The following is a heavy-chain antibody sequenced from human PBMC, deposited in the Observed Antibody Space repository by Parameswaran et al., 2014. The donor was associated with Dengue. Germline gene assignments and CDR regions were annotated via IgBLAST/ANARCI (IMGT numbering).Heavy chain of an antibody. CDR2: INHSGST. Sequence: PGKGLEWIGEINHSGSTNYNPSLKSRVTISVDTSKNQFSLKLSSVTAADTAVYYCARVGTDSSGYLSSMLDAFDIWGQGTMVTVSS. CDR3: ARVGTDSSGYLSSMLDAFDI. D-gene: IGHD3-22*01. J-gene: IGHJ3*02. V-gene: IGHV4-34*01.